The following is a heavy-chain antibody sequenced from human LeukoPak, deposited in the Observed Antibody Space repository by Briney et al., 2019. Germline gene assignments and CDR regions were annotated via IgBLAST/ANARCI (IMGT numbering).Heavy chain of an antibody. CDR1: GGPISSYY. CDR3: ARYLDYGGNSRVFQH. J-gene: IGHJ1*01. V-gene: IGHV4-59*12. D-gene: IGHD4-23*01. Sequence: SETLSLTCTVSGGPISSYYWSWIRQPPGKGLEWIGYIYYSGSTNYNPSLKSRVTISVDTSKNQFSLKLSSVTAADTAFYYCARYLDYGGNSRVFQHWGQGTLVTVSS. CDR2: IYYSGST.